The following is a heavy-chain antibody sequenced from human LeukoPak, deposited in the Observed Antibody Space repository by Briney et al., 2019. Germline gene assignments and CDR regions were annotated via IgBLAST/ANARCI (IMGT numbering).Heavy chain of an antibody. CDR3: ARALSFDSSGFDAFDI. Sequence: GGSLRLSCADSGFTFSSYWMSWVRQAPGKGLEWVANIKQDGSEKYYVDSVKGRFTISRDNAKNSLYLQMNSLRAEDTAVYYCARALSFDSSGFDAFDIWGQGTMVTVSS. D-gene: IGHD3-22*01. J-gene: IGHJ3*02. CDR2: IKQDGSEK. V-gene: IGHV3-7*01. CDR1: GFTFSSYW.